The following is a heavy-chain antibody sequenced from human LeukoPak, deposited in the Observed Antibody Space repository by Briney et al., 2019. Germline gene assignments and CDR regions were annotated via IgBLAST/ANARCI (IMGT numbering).Heavy chain of an antibody. D-gene: IGHD1-26*01. Sequence: SVTVSCKASGGTFSIYAISWVRQAPGQGLEWMGGIIPIFGTANYAQKFQGRVTITADESTSTAYMELSSLRSDDTAVYYCARDMKRSRARWENLGFDPWGQGTLVTVSS. V-gene: IGHV1-69*13. J-gene: IGHJ5*02. CDR2: IIPIFGTA. CDR1: GGTFSIYA. CDR3: ARDMKRSRARWENLGFDP.